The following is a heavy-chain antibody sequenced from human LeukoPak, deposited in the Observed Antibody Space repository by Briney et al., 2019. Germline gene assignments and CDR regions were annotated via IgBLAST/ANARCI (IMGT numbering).Heavy chain of an antibody. CDR2: ISSSSSTI. D-gene: IGHD3-3*01. J-gene: IGHJ4*02. CDR3: AKDINRYYDFWSGYYKN. Sequence: GGSLRLSCAASGFTFSSYCMNWVRQAPGKGLEWVSYISSSSSTIYYADSVKGRFTISRDNSKNTLYLQMNSLRAEDTAVYYCAKDINRYYDFWSGYYKNWGQGTLVTVSS. CDR1: GFTFSSYC. V-gene: IGHV3-48*01.